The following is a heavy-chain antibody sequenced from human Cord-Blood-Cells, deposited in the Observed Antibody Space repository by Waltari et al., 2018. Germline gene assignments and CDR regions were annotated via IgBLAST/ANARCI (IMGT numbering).Heavy chain of an antibody. CDR1: GFTFSSYA. V-gene: IGHV3-30*04. Sequence: QVQLVESGGGVVQPGRSLRLSCSASGFTFSSYAMPCVRQAPGKGLEWVAVISYDGSNKYYADSVKGRFTISRDNSKNPLYLQMNSLRAEDTAVYYCARDNDDSSGYYFDYWGQGTLVTVSS. CDR2: ISYDGSNK. D-gene: IGHD3-22*01. CDR3: ARDNDDSSGYYFDY. J-gene: IGHJ4*02.